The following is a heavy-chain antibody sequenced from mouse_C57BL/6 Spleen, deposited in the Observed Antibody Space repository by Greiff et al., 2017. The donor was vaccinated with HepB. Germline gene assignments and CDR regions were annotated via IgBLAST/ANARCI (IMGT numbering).Heavy chain of an antibody. V-gene: IGHV1-64*01. J-gene: IGHJ3*01. D-gene: IGHD2-4*01. CDR1: GYTFTSYW. Sequence: QVQLKQPGAELVKPGASVKLSCKASGYTFTSYWMHWVKQRPGQGLEWIGMIHPNSGSTNYNEKFKSKATLTVDKSSSTAYMQLSSLTSEDSAVYYCARFDYDYDAYWGQGTLVTVSA. CDR3: ARFDYDYDAY. CDR2: IHPNSGST.